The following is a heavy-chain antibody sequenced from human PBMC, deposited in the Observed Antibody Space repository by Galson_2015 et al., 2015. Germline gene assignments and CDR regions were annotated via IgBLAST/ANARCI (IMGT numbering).Heavy chain of an antibody. CDR3: ARYFEYGGLDY. V-gene: IGHV3-48*03. D-gene: IGHD4-23*01. CDR1: GFTLSSSE. J-gene: IGHJ4*02. Sequence: SLRLSCAASGFTLSSSEMNWVRQAPGKGLEWVSYMSSSGTTRPYADSVKGRFTISRDNAKNSLYLQMNSLRAEDTALYYCARYFEYGGLDYWGQGTLVTVSS. CDR2: MSSSGTTR.